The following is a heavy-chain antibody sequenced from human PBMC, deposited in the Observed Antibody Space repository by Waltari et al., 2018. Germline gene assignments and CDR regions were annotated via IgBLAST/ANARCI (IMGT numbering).Heavy chain of an antibody. V-gene: IGHV4-4*02. CDR1: GDSRSTTYW. CDR3: ARDRGRGLYLDS. Sequence: QLQLQESGPGLVKPSGTLSLTCAVSGDSRSTTYWWSWVRQPPGKGLEWIGQVRHSGRSNYNPSFASRVTVSLDTYNNQFSLEVTSATAADTAIYYCARDRGRGLYLDSWGPGILVTVS. J-gene: IGHJ4*02. CDR2: VRHSGRS. D-gene: IGHD2-15*01.